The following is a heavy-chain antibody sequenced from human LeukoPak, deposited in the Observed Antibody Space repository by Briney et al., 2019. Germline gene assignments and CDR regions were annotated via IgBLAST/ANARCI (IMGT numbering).Heavy chain of an antibody. J-gene: IGHJ4*02. CDR2: ISYDGSNK. D-gene: IGHD4-17*01. CDR3: GKRVTTGPHSIHY. Sequence: GGSLRLSCAVSGFALRTYGMHWVRQAPGKGLEWVAHISYDGSNKDYADSVKGRFTISKDNSKNTLYLQMDSLRAEDTAIYYCGKRVTTGPHSIHYWGQGALVTVSS. CDR1: GFALRTYG. V-gene: IGHV3-30*18.